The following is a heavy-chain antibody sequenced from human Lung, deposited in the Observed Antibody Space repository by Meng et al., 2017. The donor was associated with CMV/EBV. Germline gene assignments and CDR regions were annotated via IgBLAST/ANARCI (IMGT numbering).Heavy chain of an antibody. J-gene: IGHJ1*01. CDR2: ISPSGGTT. V-gene: IGHV3-23*01. D-gene: IGHD3-3*01. CDR3: AKAPTRFLKLLIQGRG. Sequence: SXEASGFNFSSYPMNWVRRAPGKGLEWVSTISPSGGTTYYADTGKGQFTVSRDNSKNTLYLEMTSLRAEDTAIYYCAKAPTRFLKLLIQGRGWGQGTXVTVSS. CDR1: GFNFSSYP.